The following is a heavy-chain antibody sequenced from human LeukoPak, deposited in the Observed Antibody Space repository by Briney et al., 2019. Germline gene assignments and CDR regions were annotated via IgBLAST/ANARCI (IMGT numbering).Heavy chain of an antibody. CDR2: IYPGDSDT. V-gene: IGHV5-51*01. CDR3: ARHNRYSSGWYVFY. Sequence: GASVKVSCKASGYTFTSYWIGWVRQMPGKGLEWMGIIYPGDSDTRYSPSFQGQVTISADKSISTAYLQWSSLKASDTAMYYCARHNRYSSGWYVFYWGQGTLVTVSS. D-gene: IGHD6-19*01. CDR1: GYTFTSYW. J-gene: IGHJ4*02.